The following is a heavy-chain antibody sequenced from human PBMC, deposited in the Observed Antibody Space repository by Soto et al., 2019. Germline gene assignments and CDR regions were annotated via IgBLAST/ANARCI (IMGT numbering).Heavy chain of an antibody. CDR2: INGDGSIT. Sequence: EVQLVESGGGSVQPGGSLRPSCGTSGFTFGSYWLDWVXXXXXXXXLWVSRINGDGSITTYADSVKGRFTISRDHAANTXHLXXXDXXXXXXXXXXXXXXXXXXXXXXQSGGRGTLVSVSS. V-gene: IGHV3-74*01. D-gene: IGHD3-3*01. J-gene: IGHJ4*02. CDR1: GFTFGSYW. CDR3: XXXXXXXXXXXQS.